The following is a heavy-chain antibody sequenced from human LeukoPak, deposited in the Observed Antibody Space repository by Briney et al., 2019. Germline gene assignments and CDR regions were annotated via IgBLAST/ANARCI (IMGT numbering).Heavy chain of an antibody. D-gene: IGHD3-3*01. Sequence: GASVTVSCKASGYNFISYGVTWVRQAPGQGLEWMGWINPNSGGTNYAQKFQGRVTMTRDTSISTAYMELSRLGSDDTAVYYCARVGTTLRFLEWLPYPFDYWGQGTLVTVSS. J-gene: IGHJ4*02. CDR2: INPNSGGT. CDR3: ARVGTTLRFLEWLPYPFDY. V-gene: IGHV1-2*02. CDR1: GYNFISYG.